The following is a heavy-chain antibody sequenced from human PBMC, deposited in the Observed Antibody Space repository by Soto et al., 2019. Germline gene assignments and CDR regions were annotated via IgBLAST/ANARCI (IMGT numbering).Heavy chain of an antibody. CDR2: IYYSGST. CDR3: ARGGYDYVWGSYRPFDY. V-gene: IGHV4-30-4*01. Sequence: NPSETLSLTCTVSGGSISSGDYYWSWIRQPPGKGLEWIGYIYYSGSTYYNPSLKSRVTISVDTSKNQFSLKLSSVTAADTAVYYCARGGYDYVWGSYRPFDYWGQGTLVTVSS. D-gene: IGHD3-16*02. J-gene: IGHJ4*02. CDR1: GGSISSGDYY.